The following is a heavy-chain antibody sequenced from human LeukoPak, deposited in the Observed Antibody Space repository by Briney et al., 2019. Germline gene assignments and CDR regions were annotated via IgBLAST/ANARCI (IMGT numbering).Heavy chain of an antibody. J-gene: IGHJ4*02. CDR1: GFTFSSYS. D-gene: IGHD3-22*01. CDR3: ARDRYYDSSGQETTDY. Sequence: GGSLRLSCAASGFTFSSYSMNWVRQAPGKGLEWVSSISSSSSYIYYADSVKGRFTISRDNAKNSLYLQMNSLRAEDTAVYYCARDRYYDSSGQETTDYWGQGTLVTASS. CDR2: ISSSSSYI. V-gene: IGHV3-21*01.